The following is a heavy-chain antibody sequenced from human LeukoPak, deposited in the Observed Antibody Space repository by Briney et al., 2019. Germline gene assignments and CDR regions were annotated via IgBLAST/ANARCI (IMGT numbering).Heavy chain of an antibody. CDR2: IYYSGST. D-gene: IGHD6-6*01. V-gene: IGHV4-39*07. CDR3: ARDRDSSSSGRNWFDP. Sequence: PSETLSLTCTVSGGSISSGSYYWSWIRQPPGKGLEWIGSIYYSGSTYYNPSLKSRVTISVDTSKNQFSLKLSSVTAADTAVYYCARDRDSSSSGRNWFDPWGQGTLVTVSS. J-gene: IGHJ5*02. CDR1: GGSISSGSYY.